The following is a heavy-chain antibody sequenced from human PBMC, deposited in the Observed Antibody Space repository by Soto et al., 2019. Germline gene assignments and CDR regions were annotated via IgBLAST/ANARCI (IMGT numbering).Heavy chain of an antibody. Sequence: GESLKISCKGSGYRFSIYWIGWVRQMPGKGLEWVGNIYPGDSRSTYSPSYQGQVIISADKSIDTAYLQWSSLKASDTAIYYCARAMYSTSTSAIDVCGQGTFVTVSS. CDR2: IYPGDSRS. CDR1: GYRFSIYW. D-gene: IGHD1-26*01. J-gene: IGHJ3*01. CDR3: ARAMYSTSTSAIDV. V-gene: IGHV5-51*01.